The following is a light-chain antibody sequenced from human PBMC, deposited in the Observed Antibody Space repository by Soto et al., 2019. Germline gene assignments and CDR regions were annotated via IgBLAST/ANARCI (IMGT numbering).Light chain of an antibody. J-gene: IGKJ1*01. CDR3: QHSHSTLWT. V-gene: IGKV1-39*01. CDR2: TAS. CDR1: QSISRY. Sequence: DIQMNQSPSSLSASVGDRVTITCRASQSISRYLNWYQQKPGKAPKLLIYTASNLQSGVPSRFSGSGYGTDFNLTISSLQPEDFASYYCQHSHSTLWTFGQGTKVEIK.